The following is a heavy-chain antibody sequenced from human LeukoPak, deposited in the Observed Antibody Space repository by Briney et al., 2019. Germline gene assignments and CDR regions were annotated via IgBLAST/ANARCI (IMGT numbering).Heavy chain of an antibody. V-gene: IGHV3-9*01. CDR3: AKDQYYCGGGSCYFFDY. CDR2: ISWNSGRI. Sequence: PGGSLRLSCAASGFTFDDYAMHWVRQAPGKGLEWVSGISWNSGRINYADSVKGRFTISRDNSKNTLYLHMNSLRAEDTAIYYCAKDQYYCGGGSCYFFDYWGQGTLVTVSS. J-gene: IGHJ4*02. CDR1: GFTFDDYA. D-gene: IGHD2-15*01.